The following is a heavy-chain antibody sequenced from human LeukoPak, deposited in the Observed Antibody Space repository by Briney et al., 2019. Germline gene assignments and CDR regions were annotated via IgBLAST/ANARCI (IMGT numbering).Heavy chain of an antibody. V-gene: IGHV4-34*01. CDR3: ARYKNVAAAAVPYFDY. J-gene: IGHJ4*02. D-gene: IGHD6-13*01. Sequence: SETLSLTCTVSGGSISNYYWNWIRQPPGKGLEWIGEINHSGSTNYNPSLKSRVTISVDTSKNQFSLKLSSVTAADTAVYYCARYKNVAAAAVPYFDYWGQGTLVTVSS. CDR2: INHSGST. CDR1: GGSISNYY.